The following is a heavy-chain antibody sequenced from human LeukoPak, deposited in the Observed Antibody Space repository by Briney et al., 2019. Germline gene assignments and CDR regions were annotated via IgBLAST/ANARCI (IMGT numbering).Heavy chain of an antibody. CDR1: GFTFSSYW. CDR3: ARDGIQQQLAPSMYYMDV. Sequence: PGGSLRLSCAASGFTFSSYWMSWVRQAPGKGLEWVANIKQDGSEKYYVDSVKGRFTISRDNAKNSLYLQMNSLRAEDTAVYYCARDGIQQQLAPSMYYMDVWGKGTTVTVSS. D-gene: IGHD6-13*01. CDR2: IKQDGSEK. V-gene: IGHV3-7*01. J-gene: IGHJ6*03.